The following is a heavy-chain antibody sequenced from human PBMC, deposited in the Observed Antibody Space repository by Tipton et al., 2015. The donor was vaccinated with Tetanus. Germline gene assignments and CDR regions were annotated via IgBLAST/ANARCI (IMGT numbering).Heavy chain of an antibody. Sequence: TLSLTCTVSGGSISSYYWSWIRQPPGKGLEWIGYIYYSGSTNYNPSLKSRVTISVDTSKNQFSLKLSSVTAADTAVYYCAGSSSSAPYYYYGMDVWGQGTTVTVSS. V-gene: IGHV4-59*01. CDR2: IYYSGST. CDR1: GGSISSYY. CDR3: AGSSSSAPYYYYGMDV. D-gene: IGHD6-6*01. J-gene: IGHJ6*02.